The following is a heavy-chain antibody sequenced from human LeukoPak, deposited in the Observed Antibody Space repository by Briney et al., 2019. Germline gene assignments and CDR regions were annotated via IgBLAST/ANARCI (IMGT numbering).Heavy chain of an antibody. CDR2: ISWNSGSI. Sequence: GGSLRLSCAASGFTFDDYAMHWVRQAPGKGLEWVSGISWNSGSIGYADSVKGRFTISRDNAKNSLYLQMNSLRAEDTALYYCAKDSIAVAGSIDYWGQGPLVTVPS. V-gene: IGHV3-9*01. CDR3: AKDSIAVAGSIDY. J-gene: IGHJ4*02. D-gene: IGHD6-19*01. CDR1: GFTFDDYA.